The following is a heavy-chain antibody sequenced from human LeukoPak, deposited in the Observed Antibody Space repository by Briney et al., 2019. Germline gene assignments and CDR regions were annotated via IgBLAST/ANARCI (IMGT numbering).Heavy chain of an antibody. V-gene: IGHV4-59*12. CDR1: GGSISNYY. D-gene: IGHD6-19*01. CDR2: INYSGST. Sequence: SETLSLTCTVSGGSISNYYWSWIRQPPGKGLEWIAYINYSGSTCYNPSLKSRVTISVDTSKNQFSLKLSSVTAADTAVYYCAREQWLVGNWFDPWGQGTLVTVSS. J-gene: IGHJ5*02. CDR3: AREQWLVGNWFDP.